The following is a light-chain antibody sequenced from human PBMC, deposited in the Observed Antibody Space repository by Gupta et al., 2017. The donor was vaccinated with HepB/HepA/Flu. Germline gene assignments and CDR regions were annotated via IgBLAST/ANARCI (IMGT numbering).Light chain of an antibody. J-gene: IGKJ3*01. Sequence: EIVLTQSPATLSLSPGERATLSSRASQSVSSYLAWYQQKPGQAPRLLIFDASHRATGIPARFSGSGSGTDFSLTIGSLEPEDFAVYYCQQRSTWPFTFGPGTKVDIK. CDR1: QSVSSY. CDR3: QQRSTWPFT. CDR2: DAS. V-gene: IGKV3-11*01.